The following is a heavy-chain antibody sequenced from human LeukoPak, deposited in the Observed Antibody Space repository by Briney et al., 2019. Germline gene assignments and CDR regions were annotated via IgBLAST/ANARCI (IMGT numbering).Heavy chain of an antibody. CDR2: ISYDGSNK. Sequence: GRSLRLSCAASGFTFSSYAMHWVRQAPGKGLEWVAVISYDGSNKYYADSVKGRFTISRDNSKNTLYLQMNSLRAEDTAVYYCASVPYYYDSSGYTPGGYWGQGTLVTVSS. D-gene: IGHD3-22*01. CDR1: GFTFSSYA. CDR3: ASVPYYYDSSGYTPGGY. V-gene: IGHV3-30*04. J-gene: IGHJ4*02.